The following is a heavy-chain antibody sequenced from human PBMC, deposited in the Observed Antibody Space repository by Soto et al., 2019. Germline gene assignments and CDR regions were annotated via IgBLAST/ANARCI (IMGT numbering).Heavy chain of an antibody. V-gene: IGHV3-43*01. CDR3: AKDAGAYGMDV. CDR1: GFTFDDYT. J-gene: IGHJ6*02. Sequence: GGSLRLSCAASGFTFDDYTMHWARQAPGKGLEWVSVISGDGGSTYYADSVKGRFTISRDNSKNSLYLQMDSLKTEDTAVYYFAKDAGAYGMDVWGQGTTVTVSS. CDR2: ISGDGGST.